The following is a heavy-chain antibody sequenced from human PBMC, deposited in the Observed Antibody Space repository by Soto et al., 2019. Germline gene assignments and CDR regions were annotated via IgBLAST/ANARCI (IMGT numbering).Heavy chain of an antibody. V-gene: IGHV3-72*01. CDR2: TRNKANSYTT. Sequence: GGSLRLSCAASGFTFSDHYMDWVRQAPGKGLGWVGRTRNKANSYTTEYAATVKGRFTISRDDSKNSLYLQMNSLKTEDTAVYYCAVSIVVVPAAIPNYYYYGMDVWGQGTTVTVSS. CDR1: GFTFSDHY. J-gene: IGHJ6*02. D-gene: IGHD2-2*01. CDR3: AVSIVVVPAAIPNYYYYGMDV.